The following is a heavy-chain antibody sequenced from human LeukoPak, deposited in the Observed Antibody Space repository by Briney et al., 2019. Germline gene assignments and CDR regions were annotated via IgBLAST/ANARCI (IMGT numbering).Heavy chain of an antibody. Sequence: GGSLRLSCAASGFTFSSFAMSSVRHAPGPRLEWVSTISGSGGSTNYADSVKGRFTFSRDNSKNTLYLQMNSLRAEDTAVYYCAKDLPDYGDYVEGYWGQGTLVTVSS. D-gene: IGHD4-17*01. CDR2: ISGSGGST. V-gene: IGHV3-23*01. CDR3: AKDLPDYGDYVEGY. J-gene: IGHJ4*02. CDR1: GFTFSSFA.